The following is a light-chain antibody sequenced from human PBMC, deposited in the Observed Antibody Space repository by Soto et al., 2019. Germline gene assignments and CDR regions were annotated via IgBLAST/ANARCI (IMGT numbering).Light chain of an antibody. V-gene: IGKV2-30*01. J-gene: IGKJ4*01. CDR3: MQGTHCLNLT. Sequence: DVVMTQSPLSLPVTLGQPASISCRSSQSLVYSGVDTSLNCFQQPGQSPRRLIYKVSNRDSGVPDRFSGSRSGTDFTLKFSRVEAEDVGVYCCMQGTHCLNLTFGGGTKVEI. CDR2: KVS. CDR1: QSLVYSGVDTS.